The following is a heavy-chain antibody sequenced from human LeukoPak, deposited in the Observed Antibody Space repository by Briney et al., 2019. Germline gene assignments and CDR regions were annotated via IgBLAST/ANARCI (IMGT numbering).Heavy chain of an antibody. J-gene: IGHJ4*02. Sequence: PGGSLRLSCAASGFTFSSYSMNWVRQAPGKGLEWVSYISSSSSTIYYADSVKGRFTIYRDNSKNTLYLQMNSLRAEDTAVYYCAKLESDDDRPGDYWGQGTLVTVSS. CDR2: ISSSSSTI. V-gene: IGHV3-48*01. CDR1: GFTFSSYS. CDR3: AKLESDDDRPGDY. D-gene: IGHD3-3*01.